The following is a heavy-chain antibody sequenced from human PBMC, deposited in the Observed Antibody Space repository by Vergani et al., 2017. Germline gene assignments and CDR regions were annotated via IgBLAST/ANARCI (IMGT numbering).Heavy chain of an antibody. J-gene: IGHJ4*02. Sequence: VQLVESGGGVVQPGRSLRLSCAASGFTFSSYWMSWVRQAPGKGLEWVANIKQDGSEKYYVDSVKGRFTISRDNAKNSLYLQMNSLRAEDTAVYYCARVVPGTTDLFDYWGQGTLVTVSS. CDR1: GFTFSSYW. CDR3: ARVVPGTTDLFDY. D-gene: IGHD1-7*01. CDR2: IKQDGSEK. V-gene: IGHV3-7*01.